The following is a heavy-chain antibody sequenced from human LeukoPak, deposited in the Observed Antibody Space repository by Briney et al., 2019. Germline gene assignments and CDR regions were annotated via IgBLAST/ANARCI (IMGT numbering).Heavy chain of an antibody. CDR1: GFTFSSYA. CDR3: ARDGVVVRVFDY. D-gene: IGHD2-2*01. Sequence: GSLRLSCAASGFTFSSYAMHWVRQAPGKGLEWVAVISYDGSNKYYADSVKGRFTISRDNSKNTLYLQMNSLRAEDTAVYYCARDGVVVRVFDYWGQGTLVTVSS. V-gene: IGHV3-30*04. J-gene: IGHJ4*02. CDR2: ISYDGSNK.